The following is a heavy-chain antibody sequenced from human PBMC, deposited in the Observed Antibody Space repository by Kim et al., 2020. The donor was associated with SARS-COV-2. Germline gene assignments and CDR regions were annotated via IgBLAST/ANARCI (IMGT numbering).Heavy chain of an antibody. CDR3: ATGIAASGYYYYYGMDV. D-gene: IGHD6-13*01. V-gene: IGHV1-24*01. J-gene: IGHJ6*02. CDR1: GYTLTELS. Sequence: ASVKVSCKVSGYTLTELSMHWVRQAPGKGLEWMGGFDPEDGETIYAQKFQGRVTMTEDTSTDTAYMELSSLRSEDTAMYYCATGIAASGYYYYYGMDVWGQGTTVTVSS. CDR2: FDPEDGET.